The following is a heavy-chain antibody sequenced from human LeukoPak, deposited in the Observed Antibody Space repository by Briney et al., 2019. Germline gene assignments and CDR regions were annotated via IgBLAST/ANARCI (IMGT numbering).Heavy chain of an antibody. CDR1: GYTFTGYY. CDR3: ARESPPITMIPAHFQH. D-gene: IGHD3-22*01. CDR2: INPNSGGT. J-gene: IGHJ1*01. V-gene: IGHV1-2*02. Sequence: ASVKVSCKASGYTFTGYYMHWVRQAPGQGLEWMGWINPNSGGTNYAQKCKGRVTMTRDTSISTAYMELSRLRSDDTAVYYCARESPPITMIPAHFQHWGQGTLVTVSS.